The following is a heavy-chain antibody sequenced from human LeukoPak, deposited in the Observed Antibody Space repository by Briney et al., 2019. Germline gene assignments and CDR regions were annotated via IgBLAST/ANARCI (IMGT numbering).Heavy chain of an antibody. V-gene: IGHV4-34*01. Sequence: SETLSLTCAVYGGSFSGYYWSWIRQPPGKGLKWIGEINHSGSTNYNPSLKSRVTISVDTSKNQVSLKLRSVTAADTAVYYCARTTEGYAGGPGYSYYYYMDVWGKGTTVTISS. CDR3: ARTTEGYAGGPGYSYYYYMDV. CDR1: GGSFSGYY. J-gene: IGHJ6*03. D-gene: IGHD5-12*01. CDR2: INHSGST.